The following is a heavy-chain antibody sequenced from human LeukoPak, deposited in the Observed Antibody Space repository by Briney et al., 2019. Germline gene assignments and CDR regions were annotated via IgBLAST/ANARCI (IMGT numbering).Heavy chain of an antibody. J-gene: IGHJ6*03. CDR2: IYYSGST. V-gene: IGHV4-59*01. D-gene: IGHD3-10*01. CDR1: GGSIGSSY. Sequence: SQTLSLTCTASGGSIGSSYCGWIRQPPGKGLESKGYIYYSGSTNYSPSLKSRVTISVDTSKNQFSLKLSSVTAADTAVYYCARGRLTYYYGSGFMDVWGKGTTVTVSS. CDR3: ARGRLTYYYGSGFMDV.